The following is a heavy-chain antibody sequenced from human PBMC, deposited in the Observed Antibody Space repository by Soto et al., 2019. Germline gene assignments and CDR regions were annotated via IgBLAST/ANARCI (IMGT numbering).Heavy chain of an antibody. V-gene: IGHV3-21*06. CDR1: GFTFTRYS. Sequence: EVQLVESGGGLVKPGGSLRLSCAASGFTFTRYSMNWVRQAPGKGLEWVSSISSTTHYIYYADSMRGRFTISRDNAKNAVYLEMNSLRAEDTAVYYGARESEDLTSNFDYWGQGTLVTVSS. J-gene: IGHJ4*02. CDR2: ISSTTHYI. CDR3: ARESEDLTSNFDY.